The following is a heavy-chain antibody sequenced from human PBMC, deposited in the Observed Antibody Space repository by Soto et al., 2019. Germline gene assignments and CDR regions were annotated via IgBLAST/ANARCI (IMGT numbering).Heavy chain of an antibody. V-gene: IGHV4-30-4*01. Sequence: SETLSLTCTVSGGSISSGDYYWSWIRQPPGKGLEWIGYIYYSGSTYYNPSLKSRVTISVDTSKNQFSLKLSSVTAADTAVYYCARDSDYGGNSAWGQGTLVTVSS. J-gene: IGHJ5*02. D-gene: IGHD4-17*01. CDR2: IYYSGST. CDR3: ARDSDYGGNSA. CDR1: GGSISSGDYY.